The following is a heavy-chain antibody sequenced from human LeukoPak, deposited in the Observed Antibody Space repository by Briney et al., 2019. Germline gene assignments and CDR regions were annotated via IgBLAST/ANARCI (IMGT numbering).Heavy chain of an antibody. Sequence: GGSLRLSCAASGLTFSSYWMSWVRQAPGKGLEWVANIKQDGSEKYYVDSVKGRFTISRDNAKNSPYLQMNSLRAEDTAVYYCARERISSSWYRGAFGIWGQGTMVTVSS. J-gene: IGHJ3*02. V-gene: IGHV3-7*01. CDR3: ARERISSSWYRGAFGI. CDR2: IKQDGSEK. CDR1: GLTFSSYW. D-gene: IGHD6-13*01.